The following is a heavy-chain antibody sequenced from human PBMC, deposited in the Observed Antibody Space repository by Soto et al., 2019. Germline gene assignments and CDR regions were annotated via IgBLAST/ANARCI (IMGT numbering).Heavy chain of an antibody. J-gene: IGHJ4*01. D-gene: IGHD6-19*01. V-gene: IGHV3-7*05. CDR1: GGTCSNYG. Sequence: VLSLRLCWAAAGGTCSNYGMSWVRQAPGKGMEWVANIKQDGSEKYYVDSVKGRFTSSRDNAKNSLYLQMNSLRAEDTAVDYCARDSSGWYEYWGHGTLVTVSS. CDR3: ARDSSGWYEY. CDR2: IKQDGSEK.